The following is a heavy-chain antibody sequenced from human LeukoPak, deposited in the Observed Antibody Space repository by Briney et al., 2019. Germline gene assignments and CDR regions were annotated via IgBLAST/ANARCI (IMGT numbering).Heavy chain of an antibody. D-gene: IGHD3-3*01. J-gene: IGHJ4*02. CDR2: ISYDGSNK. CDR1: GFTFSNYG. V-gene: IGHV3-30*03. CDR3: AREGVAQLDY. Sequence: GRSLRLSCAASGFTFSNYGMHWVRQAPGKGLEWVAVISYDGSNKYYADSVKGRFTISRDNSKNTLYLQMNSLRAEDTAVYYCAREGVAQLDYWGQGTLVTVSS.